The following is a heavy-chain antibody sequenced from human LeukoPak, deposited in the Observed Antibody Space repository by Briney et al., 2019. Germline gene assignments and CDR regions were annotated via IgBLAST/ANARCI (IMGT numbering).Heavy chain of an antibody. CDR1: GGSISSGGYY. D-gene: IGHD4-17*01. V-gene: IGHV4-30-2*01. CDR2: IYHSGST. J-gene: IGHJ4*02. CDR3: ARDRLLSDRAVTVTTDDY. Sequence: PSETLSLTCTVSGGSISSGGYYWSWIRQPPGKGLEWIGYIYHSGSTYYNPSLKSRVTISVDRSKNQFSLKLSSVTAADTAVYYCARDRLLSDRAVTVTTDDYWGQGTLVTVSS.